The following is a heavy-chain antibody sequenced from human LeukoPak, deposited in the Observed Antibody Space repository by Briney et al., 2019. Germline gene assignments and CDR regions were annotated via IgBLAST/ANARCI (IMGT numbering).Heavy chain of an antibody. V-gene: IGHV4-61*09. CDR1: GGSISSGSYY. CDR2: LYTSGTT. Sequence: PSQTLSLTCTVSGGSISSGSYYWTWIRQPAGKGLEWIGHLYTSGTTSYNPSLQSRVTISADTSKHQFSLRLTSVTAADTAVYYCARDLGDSLFDSWGQGTLVTVSS. J-gene: IGHJ4*02. CDR3: ARDLGDSLFDS. D-gene: IGHD3-10*01.